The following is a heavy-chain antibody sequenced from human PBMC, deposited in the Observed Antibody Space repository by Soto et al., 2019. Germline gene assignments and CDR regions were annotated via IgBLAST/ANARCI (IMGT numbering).Heavy chain of an antibody. CDR1: GFTVSRNY. V-gene: IGHV3-53*01. CDR3: ARGRGVRGTGDYFDY. D-gene: IGHD3-16*01. Sequence: EVQLVESGGGVIQPGGSLRLSCAASGFTVSRNYMSWVRQAPGKGLEWVSVIYSGGSTYYADSVKGRFTISRDNSKHTLYLQMNSLRAEDTAVYYCARGRGVRGTGDYFDYWGQGTLVTVSS. J-gene: IGHJ4*02. CDR2: IYSGGST.